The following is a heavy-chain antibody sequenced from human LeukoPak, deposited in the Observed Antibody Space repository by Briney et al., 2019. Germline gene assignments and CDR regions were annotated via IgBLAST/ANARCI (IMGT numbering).Heavy chain of an antibody. Sequence: PSETLSLTCTVSGGSISSYYWSWIRQTPGKGLGWIGYVYYTGSTNYNPSLKSRVTISLDTSKNQFSLKLSSATAADTAVYYCARGGTVTNFGFWGQGTLVTVSS. J-gene: IGHJ4*02. D-gene: IGHD4-17*01. V-gene: IGHV4-59*01. CDR1: GGSISSYY. CDR3: ARGGTVTNFGF. CDR2: VYYTGST.